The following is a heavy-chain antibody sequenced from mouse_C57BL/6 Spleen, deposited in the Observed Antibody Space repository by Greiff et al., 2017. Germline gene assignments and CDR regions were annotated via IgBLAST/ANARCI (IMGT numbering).Heavy chain of an antibody. CDR1: GYSFTDYN. CDR2: INPNYGTT. J-gene: IGHJ3*01. D-gene: IGHD3-2*02. CDR3: ARSTAQATWFAY. Sequence: EVQLQESGPELVKPGASVKISCKASGYSFTDYNMNWVKQSNGKSLEWIGVINPNYGTTSYNQKFKGKATLTVDPSSSSAYMQRNNLTSEDPAVCYCARSTAQATWFAYWGQGTLVTVSA. V-gene: IGHV1-39*01.